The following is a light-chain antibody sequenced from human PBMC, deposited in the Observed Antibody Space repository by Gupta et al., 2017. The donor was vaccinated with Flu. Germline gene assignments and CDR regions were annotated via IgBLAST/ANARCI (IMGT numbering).Light chain of an antibody. Sequence: SVLTQPPSASGTPGQRVTLSCSGSRSNIGSNTVNWYQQLPGTAPKLLIYSNNQRPSGVPDRFSGSKSGTSASLAISGLQSEDEADYYCAAWDDSLNGWVFGGGTKLTVL. J-gene: IGLJ3*02. CDR1: RSNIGSNT. V-gene: IGLV1-44*01. CDR2: SNN. CDR3: AAWDDSLNGWV.